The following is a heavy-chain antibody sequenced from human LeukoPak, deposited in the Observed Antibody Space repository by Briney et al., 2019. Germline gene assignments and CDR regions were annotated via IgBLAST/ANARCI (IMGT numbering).Heavy chain of an antibody. V-gene: IGHV4-38-2*02. CDR1: GYSISSGYY. J-gene: IGHJ4*02. CDR2: IYHSGST. CDR3: AGQRITIFGVVIGMLDY. Sequence: SETLSLTCTVSGYSISSGYYWGWIRQPPGKGLEWIGSIYHSGSTYYNPSLKSRVTISVDTSKNQFSLKLSSVTAADTAVYYCAGQRITIFGVVIGMLDYWGQGTLVTVSS. D-gene: IGHD3-3*01.